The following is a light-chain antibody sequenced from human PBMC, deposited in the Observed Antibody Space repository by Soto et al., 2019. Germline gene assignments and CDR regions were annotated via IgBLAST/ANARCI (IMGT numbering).Light chain of an antibody. J-gene: IGKJ1*01. V-gene: IGKV3-20*01. CDR3: QQYGSSRGT. CDR1: QSVSSY. CDR2: GAF. Sequence: EIVLTQSPATLSLSPVERATLSCMASQSVSSYLAWYQQKPGQAPRLLIYGAFSRATGIPDRFSGSGSGTDFTLTISRLEPEDFAVYYCQQYGSSRGTFGQGTKVDI.